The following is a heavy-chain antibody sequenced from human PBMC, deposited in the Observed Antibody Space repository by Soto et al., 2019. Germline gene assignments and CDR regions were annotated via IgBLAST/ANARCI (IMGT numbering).Heavy chain of an antibody. CDR2: IYYSGST. D-gene: IGHD3-16*01. CDR3: ARRGNYVYMDV. V-gene: IGHV4-39*01. Sequence: SETLSLTCTVSGGYISSSSYYWGWIRQPPGKGLEWIGSIYYSGSTYYNPSLKSRVTISVDTSKNQFSLKLSSVTAADTAVYYCARRGNYVYMDVWGKGTTVTVSS. J-gene: IGHJ6*03. CDR1: GGYISSSSYY.